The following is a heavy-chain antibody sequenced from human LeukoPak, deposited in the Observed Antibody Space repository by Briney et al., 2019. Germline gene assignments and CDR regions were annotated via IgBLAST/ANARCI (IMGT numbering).Heavy chain of an antibody. Sequence: GGSLRLSCAASGFTFSSYAMSWVRQAPGKGLEWVSAISGSGSGTYYADSVKGRFTISRDNAKNSLYLQMNSLRVEDTALYYCARVAGSNNWYFDYWGQGTLVIVSS. V-gene: IGHV3-23*01. CDR3: ARVAGSNNWYFDY. D-gene: IGHD1-1*01. CDR2: ISGSGSGT. J-gene: IGHJ4*02. CDR1: GFTFSSYA.